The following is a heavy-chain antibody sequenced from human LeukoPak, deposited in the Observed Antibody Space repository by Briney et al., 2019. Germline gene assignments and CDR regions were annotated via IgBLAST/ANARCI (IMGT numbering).Heavy chain of an antibody. CDR2: INPNSGGT. V-gene: IGHV1-2*02. CDR1: GYTFTGYY. D-gene: IGHD6-13*01. Sequence: GASVKVSCKASGYTFTGYYMHWVRQAPGQGLEWMGWINPNSGGTNYAQKFQGRVTMTRDTSISAAYMELSRLRSDDTAVYYCARLGGAAAGRVDYWGQGTLVTVSS. J-gene: IGHJ4*02. CDR3: ARLGGAAAGRVDY.